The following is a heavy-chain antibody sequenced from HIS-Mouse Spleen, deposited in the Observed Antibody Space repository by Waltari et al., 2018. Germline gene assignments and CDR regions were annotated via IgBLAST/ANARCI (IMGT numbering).Heavy chain of an antibody. CDR3: AREIPYSSSWYDWYFDL. Sequence: QLQLQESGPGLVKPSETLSLTCTVSGGSISSSSYYWGWIRQPPGKGLVWIGSIYYSGGTYYSPSLKSRVTISVDTSKNQFSLKLSSVTAADTAVYYCAREIPYSSSWYDWYFDLWGRGTLVTVSS. J-gene: IGHJ2*01. V-gene: IGHV4-39*07. CDR1: GGSISSSSYY. D-gene: IGHD6-13*01. CDR2: IYYSGGT.